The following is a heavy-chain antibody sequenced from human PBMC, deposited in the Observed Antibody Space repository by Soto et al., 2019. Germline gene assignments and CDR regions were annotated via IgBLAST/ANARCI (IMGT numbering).Heavy chain of an antibody. D-gene: IGHD5-18*01. J-gene: IGHJ4*02. CDR1: GYTFTSYY. CDR3: ARSAYVDTAMVIGDY. V-gene: IGHV1-46*01. CDR2: INPSGGST. Sequence: ASVKVSCKASGYTFTSYYMHWVRQAPGQGLEWMGIINPSGGSTSYAQKFQGRVTMTRDTSTSTVYMELSSLRSEDTAVYYCARSAYVDTAMVIGDYWGQGTLVTVSS.